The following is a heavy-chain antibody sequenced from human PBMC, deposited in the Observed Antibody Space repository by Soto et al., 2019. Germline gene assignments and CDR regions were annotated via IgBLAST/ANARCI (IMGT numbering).Heavy chain of an antibody. Sequence: NPSETLSLTCAVYGQSFSGHLWTWIRQTPGKVLQWIGQINHSGSASYNPSLKSRVTISVHTSNSQFSLELSSVTAADTAVYYCARGLITGSHYSGGWYYFDSWGQGTQVTVS. V-gene: IGHV4-34*01. J-gene: IGHJ4*02. CDR3: ARGLITGSHYSGGWYYFDS. CDR1: GQSFSGHL. D-gene: IGHD6-19*01. CDR2: INHSGSA.